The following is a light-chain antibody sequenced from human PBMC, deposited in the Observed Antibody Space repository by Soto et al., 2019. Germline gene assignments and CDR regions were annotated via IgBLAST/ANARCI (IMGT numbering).Light chain of an antibody. Sequence: QSALTQPRSVSGSPGQSVTISCTGTSSDVGGYNYVSWYQQQPGKAPKLMIYDVSKRPSGVPDRFSGSKSVNTASLTISGLQAEDEADYYCCSYAGSYTHVFGTGTKLTVL. CDR3: CSYAGSYTHV. V-gene: IGLV2-11*01. CDR2: DVS. J-gene: IGLJ1*01. CDR1: SSDVGGYNY.